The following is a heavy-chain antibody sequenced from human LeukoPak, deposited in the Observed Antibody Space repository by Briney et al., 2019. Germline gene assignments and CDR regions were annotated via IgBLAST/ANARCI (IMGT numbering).Heavy chain of an antibody. Sequence: GRSLRLSCAASGFTFSSYGMHWVRQAPGKGLEWVAFIRYDGSNKYYADSVKGRFTISRDNSKNTLYLQMNSLRAEDTAVYYCAKRPLKYYYGSGSKTHWGQGTLVTVSS. V-gene: IGHV3-30*02. CDR1: GFTFSSYG. CDR2: IRYDGSNK. CDR3: AKRPLKYYYGSGSKTH. D-gene: IGHD3-10*01. J-gene: IGHJ4*02.